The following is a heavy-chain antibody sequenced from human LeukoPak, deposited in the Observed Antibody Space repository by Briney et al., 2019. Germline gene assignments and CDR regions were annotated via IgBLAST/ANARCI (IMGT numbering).Heavy chain of an antibody. V-gene: IGHV3-23*01. D-gene: IGHD3-9*01. CDR1: GFTFSSYA. CDR3: AKDQWNVLRYFDWSYRGGDAFDI. CDR2: ISGSGGST. J-gene: IGHJ3*02. Sequence: QTGGSLRLSCAASGFTFSSYAMSWVRQAPGKGLEWVSAISGSGGSTYYADSVKGRFTISRDNSKNTLYLQMNSLRAEDTAVYYCAKDQWNVLRYFDWSYRGGDAFDIWGQGTMVTVSS.